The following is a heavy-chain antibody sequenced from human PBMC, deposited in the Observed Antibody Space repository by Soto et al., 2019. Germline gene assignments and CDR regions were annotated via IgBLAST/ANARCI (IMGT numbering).Heavy chain of an antibody. D-gene: IGHD5-18*01. Sequence: ASVKVSCKASGYTFTSYYMHWVRQAPGQGLEWMGIINPSGGSTSYAQKFQGRVTMTGDTSTSTVYMELSSLRSEDTAVYYCARDGEGIQLWLIYYGMDVWGQGTTVTVSS. CDR2: INPSGGST. CDR3: ARDGEGIQLWLIYYGMDV. CDR1: GYTFTSYY. J-gene: IGHJ6*02. V-gene: IGHV1-46*01.